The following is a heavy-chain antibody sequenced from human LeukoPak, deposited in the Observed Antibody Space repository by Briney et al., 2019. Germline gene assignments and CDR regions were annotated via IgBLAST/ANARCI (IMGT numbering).Heavy chain of an antibody. V-gene: IGHV4-59*01. CDR3: ARQGYSSGFYYFDY. CDR2: IYYSGTT. Sequence: SETLSLTCTVSGDSLSSYYWSWIRQPPGKGLEWIGYIYYSGTTNYKPSLKSRVTISLDASQNQFSLKLSSVIAADTAVYYCARQGYSSGFYYFDYWGQGTLVTVSS. D-gene: IGHD6-19*01. CDR1: GDSLSSYY. J-gene: IGHJ4*02.